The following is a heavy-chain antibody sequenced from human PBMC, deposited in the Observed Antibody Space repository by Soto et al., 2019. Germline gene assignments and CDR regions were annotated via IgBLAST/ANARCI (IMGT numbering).Heavy chain of an antibody. CDR1: GDSVSSNSAA. J-gene: IGHJ3*02. CDR2: TYYRSKWYN. Sequence: SQTLSLTCAISGDSVSSNSAAWNWMRQSPSRGLEWLGRTYYRSKWYNDYAVSVKSRITINPDTSKNQFSLQLNSVTPEDTAVYYCARLGDSSGYYPAAFDIWGQGTMVTVSS. CDR3: ARLGDSSGYYPAAFDI. D-gene: IGHD3-22*01. V-gene: IGHV6-1*01.